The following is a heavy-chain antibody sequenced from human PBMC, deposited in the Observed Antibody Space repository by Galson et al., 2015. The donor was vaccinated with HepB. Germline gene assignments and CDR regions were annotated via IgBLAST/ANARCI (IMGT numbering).Heavy chain of an antibody. CDR2: IYSGGTT. V-gene: IGHV3-53*01. CDR3: ARGYSGVTMIGDYFDY. D-gene: IGHD3-22*01. CDR1: GFTVSSNY. Sequence: SLRLSCAASGFTVSSNYMTWVRQAPGRGLEWVSVIYSGGTTYYADSVKGRFTISRDNSKNTLYLQMNSLRAEDTAVYYCARGYSGVTMIGDYFDYWGQGTLVTVSS. J-gene: IGHJ4*02.